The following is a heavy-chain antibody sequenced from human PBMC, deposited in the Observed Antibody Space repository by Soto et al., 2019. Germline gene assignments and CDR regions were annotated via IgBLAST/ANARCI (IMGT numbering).Heavy chain of an antibody. J-gene: IGHJ4*02. CDR3: ARLLMVYATIDY. Sequence: ASVTLSCKASGYTFTSYGISLVRQAPGQGLEWMGWISAYNGNTNYAQKLQGRVTMTTDPSTSTAYMELRSLRSDDTAVYYCARLLMVYATIDYWGQGTLVTVSS. D-gene: IGHD2-8*01. V-gene: IGHV1-18*01. CDR1: GYTFTSYG. CDR2: ISAYNGNT.